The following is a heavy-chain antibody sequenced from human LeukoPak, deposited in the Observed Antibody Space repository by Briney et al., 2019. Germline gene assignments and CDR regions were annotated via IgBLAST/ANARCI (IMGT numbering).Heavy chain of an antibody. CDR3: ARDYSSSWYGVDY. Sequence: ASVKVSRKASGYTFTSYDINWVRQATGQGLEWMGWMNPNSGNTGYAQKFQGRVTMTRNTSISTAYMELSSLRSEDTAVYYCARDYSSSWYGVDYWGQGTLVTVSS. D-gene: IGHD6-13*01. CDR1: GYTFTSYD. V-gene: IGHV1-8*01. J-gene: IGHJ4*02. CDR2: MNPNSGNT.